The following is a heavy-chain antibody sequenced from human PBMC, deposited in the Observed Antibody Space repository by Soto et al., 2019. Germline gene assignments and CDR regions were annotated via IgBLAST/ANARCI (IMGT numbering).Heavy chain of an antibody. Sequence: PWETLSLTCTVSGGSIRSGGYYWSWVRQNPRRGLEWIGNIYYSGNTYYNPSLKSRLTISVDTSKNQFSLNLSSVTAADTAVYYCARDRLMATAGTARHYFGLDVWGQGTTVTVSS. V-gene: IGHV4-31*03. CDR3: ARDRLMATAGTARHYFGLDV. CDR2: IYYSGNT. J-gene: IGHJ6*02. CDR1: GGSIRSGGYY. D-gene: IGHD5-18*01.